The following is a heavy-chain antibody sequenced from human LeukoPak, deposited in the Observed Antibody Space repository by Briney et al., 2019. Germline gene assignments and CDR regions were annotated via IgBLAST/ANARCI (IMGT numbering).Heavy chain of an antibody. J-gene: IGHJ4*02. V-gene: IGHV4-39*07. CDR3: ARGDGYYDFWSGYYHFDY. CDR1: GGSISSSSYY. CDR2: INHSGST. Sequence: SETLSLTCTVSGGSISSSSYYWGWIRQPPGKGLEWIGEINHSGSTNYSPSLKSRVTISVDTSKNQFSLKLSSVTAADTAVYYCARGDGYYDFWSGYYHFDYWGQGTLVTVSS. D-gene: IGHD3-3*01.